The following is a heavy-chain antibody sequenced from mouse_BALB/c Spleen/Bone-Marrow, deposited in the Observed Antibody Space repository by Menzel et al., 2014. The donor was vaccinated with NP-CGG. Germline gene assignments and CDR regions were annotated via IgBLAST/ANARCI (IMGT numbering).Heavy chain of an antibody. V-gene: IGHV3-2*02. CDR2: ISYSGST. J-gene: IGHJ4*01. Sequence: EVKLMESGPGLVKPSQSLSLTCTVTGYSITSDYACNWIRQFPGNKLEWMGYISYSGSTSYNPSLESRISITRGTSKNQFFLQLNSVTTEDTATYYCARKALYYAMDYWGQGTSVTVSS. CDR1: GYSITSDYA. CDR3: ARKALYYAMDY.